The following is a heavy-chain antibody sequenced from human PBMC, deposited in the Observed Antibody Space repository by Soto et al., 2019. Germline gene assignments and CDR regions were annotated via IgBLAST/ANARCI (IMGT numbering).Heavy chain of an antibody. V-gene: IGHV3-73*01. D-gene: IGHD2-21*01. CDR2: IRSKGNNYAT. CDR1: WFTFGDSA. CDR3: VRYSRTLGWFFDL. Sequence: PGGSLRLSCAASWFTFGDSAMRWVRQASGEGLEWLGRIRSKGNNYATEYGASLKGRFTISRDDSKKTTYLQMSNLNTEDTAVYYCVRYSRTLGWFFDLWGRGTLVTVSS. J-gene: IGHJ2*01.